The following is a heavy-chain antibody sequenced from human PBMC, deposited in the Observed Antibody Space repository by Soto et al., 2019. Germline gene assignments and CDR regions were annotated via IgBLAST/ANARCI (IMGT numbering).Heavy chain of an antibody. D-gene: IGHD5-12*01. CDR1: GGSISSGDYY. J-gene: IGHJ6*02. CDR2: IYYSGST. Sequence: QVQLQESGPGLVKPSQTLSLTCTVSGGSISSGDYYWSWIRQPPGKGLEWIGYIYYSGSTYYNPSLRSRVTISVDTSKDQFSLKLSSVTAADTAVYYCAREGSPDIVATMGGMDVWGQGTTVTVSS. CDR3: AREGSPDIVATMGGMDV. V-gene: IGHV4-30-4*01.